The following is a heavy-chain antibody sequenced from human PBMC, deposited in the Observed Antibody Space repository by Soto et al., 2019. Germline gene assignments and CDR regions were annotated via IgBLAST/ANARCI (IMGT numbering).Heavy chain of an antibody. D-gene: IGHD4-17*01. CDR3: AGAHYGDYRLYYFDY. Sequence: GGSLRLSCAASGFPFSSYSMNWVRQAPGKGLEWVSSISSSSSYIYYADSVKGRFTISRDNAKNSLYLQMNSLRAEDTAVYYCAGAHYGDYRLYYFDYWGQGTLVTVSS. V-gene: IGHV3-21*01. CDR2: ISSSSSYI. J-gene: IGHJ4*02. CDR1: GFPFSSYS.